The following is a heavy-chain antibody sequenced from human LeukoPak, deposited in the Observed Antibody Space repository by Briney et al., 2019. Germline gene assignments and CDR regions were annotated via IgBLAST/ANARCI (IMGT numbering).Heavy chain of an antibody. CDR3: ARQARDYVWGSYRYTPYFDY. CDR1: GYSFTSYW. V-gene: IGHV5-51*01. CDR2: IYPGDSDT. Sequence: GESLKISCKGSGYSFTSYWIGWVRQMPGKGLEWMGIIYPGDSDTRYRPSFQGQVTISADKSISTAYLQWSSLKASDTAMYYCARQARDYVWGSYRYTPYFDYWGQGTLVTVSS. D-gene: IGHD3-16*02. J-gene: IGHJ4*02.